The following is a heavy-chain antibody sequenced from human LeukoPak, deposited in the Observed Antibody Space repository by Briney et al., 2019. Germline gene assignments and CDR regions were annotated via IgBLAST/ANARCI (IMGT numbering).Heavy chain of an antibody. CDR1: GGSISIYY. Sequence: IPSETLSLTCSVSGGSISIYYWTWIRQIPGKGLEWIGYIYYTGTTNYNPLFESRATISVDTSKNQFSLKLTSVTAADTAVYFCARGEDFERYYLAYWGQGTLVTVSS. CDR2: IYYTGTT. CDR3: ARGEDFERYYLAY. V-gene: IGHV4-59*01. D-gene: IGHD3-9*01. J-gene: IGHJ4*02.